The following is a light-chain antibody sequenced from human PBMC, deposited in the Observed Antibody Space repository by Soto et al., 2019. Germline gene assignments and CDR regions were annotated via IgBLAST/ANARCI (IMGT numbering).Light chain of an antibody. CDR3: QQSSSVPRT. Sequence: DIQMTQSPSLLSASIGDRVTITCRASQHIATSLSWFQNKVGKAPTLLIYGASALQSGVPSRFSGSGSGTHFTLTISGLQPEDFATYYCQQSSSVPRTCGQATRVDLK. CDR2: GAS. J-gene: IGKJ1*01. V-gene: IGKV1-39*01. CDR1: QHIATS.